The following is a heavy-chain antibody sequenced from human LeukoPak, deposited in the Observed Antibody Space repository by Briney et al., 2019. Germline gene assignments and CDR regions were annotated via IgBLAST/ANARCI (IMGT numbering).Heavy chain of an antibody. CDR3: ARDKKAGYYYDSSGYLNDY. J-gene: IGHJ4*02. V-gene: IGHV1-18*04. CDR1: GYIFSSYY. CDR2: ISAYNGNT. Sequence: GASVKVSCKASGYIFSSYYMHWVRQAPGQGLEWMGWISAYNGNTNYAQKLQGRVTMTTDTSTSTAYMELRSLRSDDTAVYYCARDKKAGYYYDSSGYLNDYWGQGTLVTVSS. D-gene: IGHD3-22*01.